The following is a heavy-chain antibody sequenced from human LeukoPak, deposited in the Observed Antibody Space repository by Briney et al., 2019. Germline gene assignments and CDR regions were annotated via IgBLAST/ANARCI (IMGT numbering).Heavy chain of an antibody. D-gene: IGHD6-13*01. CDR3: ARSLLIAAAGTPFDY. V-gene: IGHV1-69*04. CDR2: IIPILGIA. J-gene: IGHJ4*02. Sequence: ASVKVSCKASGGTFSSYAISRVRQAPGQGLEWMGRIIPILGIANYAQKFQGRVTITADKSTSTAYMELSSLRSEDTAVYYCARSLLIAAAGTPFDYWGQGTLVTVSS. CDR1: GGTFSSYA.